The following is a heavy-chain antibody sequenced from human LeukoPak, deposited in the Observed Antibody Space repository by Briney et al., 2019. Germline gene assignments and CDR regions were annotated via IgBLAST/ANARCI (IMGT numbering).Heavy chain of an antibody. Sequence: PGGSLRLSCAASGFTFSSYGMTWVRQAPGKGLEWVSIITGSGGSTYYADSVKGRFTISRDNSKNTLYLQMNSLRAEDTALYYCAKCNLDNCREGFHIWGQGTIVTVSS. V-gene: IGHV3-23*01. CDR3: AKCNLDNCREGFHI. D-gene: IGHD1-1*01. CDR1: GFTFSSYG. CDR2: ITGSGGST. J-gene: IGHJ3*02.